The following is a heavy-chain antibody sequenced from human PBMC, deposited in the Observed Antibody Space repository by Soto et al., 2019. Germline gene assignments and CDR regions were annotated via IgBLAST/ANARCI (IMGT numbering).Heavy chain of an antibody. V-gene: IGHV3-33*01. CDR2: IWYDGSNK. Sequence: GGSLRLSCAASGFTFSSYGMHWVRQAPGKGLEWVGVIWYDGSNKYYADSVKGRFTISRDNSKNTLYLQMNSLRAEDTAVYYCAREPEYSSDYYYYGMDVWGQGTTVTVSS. J-gene: IGHJ6*02. CDR1: GFTFSSYG. CDR3: AREPEYSSDYYYYGMDV. D-gene: IGHD6-19*01.